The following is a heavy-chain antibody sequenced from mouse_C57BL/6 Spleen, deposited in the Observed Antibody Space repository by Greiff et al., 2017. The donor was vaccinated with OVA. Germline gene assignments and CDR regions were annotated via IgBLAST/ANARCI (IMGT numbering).Heavy chain of an antibody. D-gene: IGHD2-14*01. Sequence: QVQLQQPGAELVKPGASVKMSCKASGYTFTSYWITWVKQRPGQGLEWIGDIYPGSGSTNYNEKFKSKATLTVDTSSSTAYMQLSSLTSEDSAVYYCARGLLKVWYFDYWGQGTTLTVSS. CDR3: ARGLLKVWYFDY. CDR2: IYPGSGST. J-gene: IGHJ2*01. CDR1: GYTFTSYW. V-gene: IGHV1-55*01.